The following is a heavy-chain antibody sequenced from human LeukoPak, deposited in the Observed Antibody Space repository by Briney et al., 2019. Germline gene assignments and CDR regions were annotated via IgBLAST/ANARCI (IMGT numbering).Heavy chain of an antibody. CDR2: ISYDGSNK. Sequence: VQPGRSLRLSCAASGFTFSSYAMHWVRQAPGKGLEWVAVISYDGSNKYYADSVKGRFTISRDNSKNTLYLQMNSLRAEDTAVYYCARDLYSGYEKAFDIWGHGTMVTVSS. V-gene: IGHV3-30-3*01. CDR1: GFTFSSYA. D-gene: IGHD5-12*01. J-gene: IGHJ3*02. CDR3: ARDLYSGYEKAFDI.